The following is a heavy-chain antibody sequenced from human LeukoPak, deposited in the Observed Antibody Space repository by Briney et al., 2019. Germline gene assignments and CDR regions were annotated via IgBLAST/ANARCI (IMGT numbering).Heavy chain of an antibody. J-gene: IGHJ4*02. CDR2: IIQDGSRT. V-gene: IGHV3-74*01. Sequence: PGGSLRLSCAASGFTFSSYWMHWVRQAPGKGLVWVSHIIQDGSRTFYADSVKGRFTISRDNAKNTLYLQMNSLRTEDSGVYYCATDDYRGLGYWGQGTLVTVSS. CDR1: GFTFSSYW. CDR3: ATDDYRGLGY. D-gene: IGHD4-11*01.